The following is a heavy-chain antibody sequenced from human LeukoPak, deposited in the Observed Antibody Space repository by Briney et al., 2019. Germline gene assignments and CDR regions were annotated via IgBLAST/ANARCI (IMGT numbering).Heavy chain of an antibody. CDR1: GFTFSSYA. D-gene: IGHD2-2*01. J-gene: IGHJ4*02. V-gene: IGHV3-30-3*01. Sequence: RSLRLSCAASGFTFSSYAMHWVRQAPGKGLEWVAVISYDGSNKYYADSVKGRFTISRDNSKNTLYLQMNSLRAKDTAVYYGARGGRVPAAPIYFDYWGQGTLVTVSS. CDR3: ARGGRVPAAPIYFDY. CDR2: ISYDGSNK.